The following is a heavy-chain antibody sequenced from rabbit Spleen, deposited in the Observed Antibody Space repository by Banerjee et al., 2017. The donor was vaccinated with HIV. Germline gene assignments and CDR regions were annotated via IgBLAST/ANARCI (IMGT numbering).Heavy chain of an antibody. J-gene: IGHJ4*01. Sequence: QEQLEESGGGLVKPEGSLTLTCKASGVSFNDKDVMCWVRQAPGKGLEWIGAIYTGRGGTDYANWVNGRFTISSDNAQNTVDLQMNSLTPADTATYFCARNANGGWDLWGPGTLVTVS. CDR3: ARNANGGWDL. D-gene: IGHD4-1*01. CDR1: GVSFNDKDV. V-gene: IGHV1S43*01. CDR2: IYTGRGGT.